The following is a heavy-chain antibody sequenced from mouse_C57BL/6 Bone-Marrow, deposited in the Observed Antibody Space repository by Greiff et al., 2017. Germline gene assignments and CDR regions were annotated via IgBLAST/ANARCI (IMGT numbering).Heavy chain of an antibody. CDR1: GFTFSSYA. J-gene: IGHJ2*01. CDR2: ISDGGSYT. Sequence: EVMLVESGGGLVKPGGSLKLSCAASGFTFSSYAMSWVRQTPEKRLEWVATISDGGSYTYYPDNVKGRFTISRDNDKNKLYLQMSHLKSENTAMYYCARDDDYYFDYWGQGTTLTVSS. CDR3: ARDDDYYFDY. D-gene: IGHD2-4*01. V-gene: IGHV5-4*01.